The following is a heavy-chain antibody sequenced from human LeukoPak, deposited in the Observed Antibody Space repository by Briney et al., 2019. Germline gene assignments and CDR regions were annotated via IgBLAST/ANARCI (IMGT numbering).Heavy chain of an antibody. CDR2: INKDGSEK. CDR1: GFTFTNYW. J-gene: IGHJ4*02. V-gene: IGHV3-7*01. CDR3: ARWRRRQSEYDY. D-gene: IGHD2/OR15-2a*01. Sequence: GGSLRLSCAASGFTFTNYWVTWVRQAPGKGLECVARINKDGSEKYYVDSVKGRFTISRDNAKNSLYLQMNSLRAEDTAVYFCARWRRRQSEYDYWGQGTLVTVSS.